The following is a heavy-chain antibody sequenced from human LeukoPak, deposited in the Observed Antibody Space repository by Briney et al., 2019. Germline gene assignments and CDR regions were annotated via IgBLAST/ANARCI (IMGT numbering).Heavy chain of an antibody. Sequence: GASVKVSCKSSGGTFTNNYAISWVRQAPGQGLEWMGGIVPLLGTANSAHRFQGRVTFTADKSTHTDYMELSSLRSEDTAIYYCARGDFDDDHGDYRTLQNWGQGTLIIVSS. CDR1: GGTFTNNYA. V-gene: IGHV1-69*10. CDR2: IVPLLGTA. J-gene: IGHJ4*02. D-gene: IGHD4-17*01. CDR3: ARGDFDDDHGDYRTLQN.